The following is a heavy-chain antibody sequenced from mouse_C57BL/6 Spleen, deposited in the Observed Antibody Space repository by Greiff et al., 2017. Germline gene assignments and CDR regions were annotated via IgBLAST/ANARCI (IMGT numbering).Heavy chain of an antibody. CDR3: ANYYGSGYGYFDV. J-gene: IGHJ1*03. CDR1: GYAFSSYW. Sequence: VKVVESGAELVKPGASVKISCKASGYAFSSYWMNWVKQRPGKGLEWIGQIYPGDGDTNYNGKFKGKATLTADKSSSTAYMQLSSLTSEDSAVYFCANYYGSGYGYFDVWGTGTTVTVSS. D-gene: IGHD1-1*01. CDR2: IYPGDGDT. V-gene: IGHV1-80*01.